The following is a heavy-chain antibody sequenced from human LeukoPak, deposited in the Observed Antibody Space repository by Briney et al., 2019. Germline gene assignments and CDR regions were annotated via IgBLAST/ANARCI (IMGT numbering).Heavy chain of an antibody. J-gene: IGHJ4*02. CDR1: GGSISSYY. D-gene: IGHD5-18*01. CDR2: IYYSGST. V-gene: IGHV4-59*01. CDR3: ARGGDTAMVRSYFDY. Sequence: SETLSLTCTVSGGSISSYYWSWIRQPPGKGLEWIGYIYYSGSTNYNPSLKSRVTISVDTSKNQFSLQLSSVTAADTAVYYCARGGDTAMVRSYFDYWGQGTLVTVSS.